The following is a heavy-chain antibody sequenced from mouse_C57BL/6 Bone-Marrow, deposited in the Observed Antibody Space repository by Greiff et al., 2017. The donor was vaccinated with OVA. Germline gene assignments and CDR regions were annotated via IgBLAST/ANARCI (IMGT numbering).Heavy chain of an antibody. CDR2: ISSGGDYI. J-gene: IGHJ2*01. D-gene: IGHD1-1*01. CDR3: TRDVGYYVFDY. V-gene: IGHV5-9-1*02. Sequence: EVQGVESGEGLVKPGGSLKLSCAASGFTFSSYAMSWVRQTPEKRLEWVAYISSGGDYIYYADTVKGRFTISRDNARNTLYLQMSSLKSEDTAMYYCTRDVGYYVFDYWGQGTTLTVSS. CDR1: GFTFSSYA.